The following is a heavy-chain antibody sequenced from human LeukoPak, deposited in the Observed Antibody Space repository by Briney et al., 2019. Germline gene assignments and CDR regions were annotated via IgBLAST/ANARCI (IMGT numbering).Heavy chain of an antibody. V-gene: IGHV1-18*01. CDR3: ARDLHSSGWSNC. D-gene: IGHD6-19*01. J-gene: IGHJ4*02. CDR2: ISAHMGNA. Sequence: RASVKVSCKASGYTLTNYGLSWVRQAPGQGLEWMGWISAHMGNANYAQKFLGRVTITRDTSASTAYMELSSLRSEDTAVYYCARDLHSSGWSNCWGQGTLVTVSS. CDR1: GYTLTNYG.